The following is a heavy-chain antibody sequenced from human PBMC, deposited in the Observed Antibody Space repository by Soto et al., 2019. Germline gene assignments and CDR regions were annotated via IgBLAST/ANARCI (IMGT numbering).Heavy chain of an antibody. J-gene: IGHJ4*02. D-gene: IGHD6-13*01. Sequence: ASVKVSCKASGYTFTSYYMHWVRQAPGQGLEWMGIINPSGGSTSYAQKFQGRVTMTRDTSTSTVYMELSSLRSEDTAVYYCARALYSSRWYEEPVVDYWGQGTLVTVSS. CDR1: GYTFTSYY. CDR2: INPSGGST. V-gene: IGHV1-46*01. CDR3: ARALYSSRWYEEPVVDY.